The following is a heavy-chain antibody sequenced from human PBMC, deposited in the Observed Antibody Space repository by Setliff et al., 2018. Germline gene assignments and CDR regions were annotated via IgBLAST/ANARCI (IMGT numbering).Heavy chain of an antibody. Sequence: SETLSLTCGVSGVSITSGHCWGWIRQSPGKGLEWLATIHQRGRTYYNPSLNSRVTISLDTSKNHFSLKLRSVTAEDSAVYYCASPGRDNLDSPFDAFDIWGQGTKVTVSS. D-gene: IGHD3-3*01. J-gene: IGHJ3*02. CDR1: GVSITSGHC. CDR2: IHQRGRT. CDR3: ASPGRDNLDSPFDAFDI. V-gene: IGHV4-38-2*01.